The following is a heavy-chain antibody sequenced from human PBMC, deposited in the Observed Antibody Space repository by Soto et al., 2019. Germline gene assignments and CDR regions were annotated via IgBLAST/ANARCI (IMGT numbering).Heavy chain of an antibody. CDR2: INPNSGGT. V-gene: IGHV1-2*02. Sequence: ASVKVSCKASGYTFTGYYMHWVRQAPGQGLEWMGWINPNSGGTNYAQKFQGRVTMTRDTSISTAYMELSRLRPEDTAVYYCAMDRREWLEEYFQHWGQGTPVTVSS. CDR3: AMDRREWLEEYFQH. D-gene: IGHD6-19*01. J-gene: IGHJ1*01. CDR1: GYTFTGYY.